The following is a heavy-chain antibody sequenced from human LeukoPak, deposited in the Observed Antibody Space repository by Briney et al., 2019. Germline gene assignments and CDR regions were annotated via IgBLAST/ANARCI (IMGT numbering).Heavy chain of an antibody. Sequence: LRLSCAASGFTFSSYAMSWIRQHPGKGLEWIGYIHCSGSAYYNPSLKSRVTMSVDTSKNQFSLKLSSVTAADTAVYYCATKPNIVYYFDYWGQGTLVTVSS. D-gene: IGHD2/OR15-2a*01. CDR3: ATKPNIVYYFDY. CDR2: IHCSGSA. CDR1: GFTFSSYA. J-gene: IGHJ4*02. V-gene: IGHV4-31*02.